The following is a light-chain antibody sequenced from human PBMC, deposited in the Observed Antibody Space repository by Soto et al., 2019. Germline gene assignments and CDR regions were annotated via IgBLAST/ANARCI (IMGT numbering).Light chain of an antibody. CDR3: SDWDDSLGGHVV. Sequence: QLVLTQPPSASGTPGQRVTIPCSGSSSNIGSSYVFWHQQLPGTAPKLLVYRDNQRPSGVPDRFSGSKSGTSASLDISGLRSEDEADYYCSDWDDSLGGHVVFGGGTKVTVL. V-gene: IGLV1-47*01. CDR2: RDN. CDR1: SSNIGSSY. J-gene: IGLJ2*01.